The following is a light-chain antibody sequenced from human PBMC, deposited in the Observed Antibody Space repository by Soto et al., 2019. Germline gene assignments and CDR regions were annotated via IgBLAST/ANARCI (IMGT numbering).Light chain of an antibody. Sequence: QSALTQPPSASGSPGQSVTISCTGTRSDVGTYNYVPWYQQHPGKAPKLIIYEVSKRPSGVPDRFSGSKSGNTASLTVSGLQAEDEADYYCSSYAGRNNFYVFGTGTKVTVL. J-gene: IGLJ1*01. CDR3: SSYAGRNNFYV. V-gene: IGLV2-8*01. CDR2: EVS. CDR1: RSDVGTYNY.